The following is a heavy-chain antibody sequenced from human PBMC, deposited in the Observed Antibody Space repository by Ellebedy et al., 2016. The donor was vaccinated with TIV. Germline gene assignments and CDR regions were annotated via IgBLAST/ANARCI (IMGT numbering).Heavy chain of an antibody. CDR3: ARGRGGSYAIPFDY. J-gene: IGHJ4*02. CDR1: ASSFSHYY. Sequence: SETLSLTXTVYASSFSHYYWSWVRQPPGKGLGWIGEMMHSGDASYNPSLKSRVTISVDTSKNQFSLKLSSVTAADTAVYYWARGRGGSYAIPFDYWGQGTLVTVSS. V-gene: IGHV4-34*01. D-gene: IGHD1-26*01. CDR2: MMHSGDA.